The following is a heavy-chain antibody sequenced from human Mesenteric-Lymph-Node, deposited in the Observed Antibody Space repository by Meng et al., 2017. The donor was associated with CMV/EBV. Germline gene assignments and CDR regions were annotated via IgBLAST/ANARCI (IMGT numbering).Heavy chain of an antibody. Sequence: SETLSLTCAVYGGSFSGYYWSWIRQPPGKGLEWIGEINHSGSTNYNPSLKSRVTISVDTSKNQFSLKLSSVTAADTAVYYCARDDCSSTSCYYYYGMDVWGQGTTVTVSS. V-gene: IGHV4-34*01. CDR3: ARDDCSSTSCYYYYGMDV. J-gene: IGHJ6*02. D-gene: IGHD2-2*01. CDR1: GGSFSGYY. CDR2: INHSGST.